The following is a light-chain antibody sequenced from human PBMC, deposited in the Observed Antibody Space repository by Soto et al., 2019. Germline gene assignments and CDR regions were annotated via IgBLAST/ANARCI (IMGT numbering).Light chain of an antibody. CDR2: KAS. Sequence: DIQMNMSASAVSGSVGDRVTITCRASQTISSWLAWYQQKPGKAPKLLIYKASTLKSGVPSRFSGSGSGTEFTLTISSLQPDDFATYYCQHSNSYSEAFAQGTKVDIK. J-gene: IGKJ1*01. CDR3: QHSNSYSEA. CDR1: QTISSW. V-gene: IGKV1-5*03.